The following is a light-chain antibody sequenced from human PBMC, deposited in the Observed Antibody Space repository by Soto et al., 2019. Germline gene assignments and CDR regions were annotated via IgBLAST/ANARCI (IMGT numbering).Light chain of an antibody. CDR3: QSYDSSLSAL. CDR1: SSNIGAGYD. CDR2: GNS. V-gene: IGLV1-40*01. J-gene: IGLJ3*02. Sequence: QSVLTQPPSVSGAPVQRVTIACTGSSSNIGAGYDVHWYQQLPGTAPKLLIYGNSNRPSGVPDRFSGSKSGTSASLAITGLQAEDEADYYCQSYDSSLSALFGGGTKLPVL.